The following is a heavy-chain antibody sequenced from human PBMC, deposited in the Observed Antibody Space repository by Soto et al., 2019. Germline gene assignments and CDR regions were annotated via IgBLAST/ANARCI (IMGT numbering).Heavy chain of an antibody. D-gene: IGHD4-17*01. CDR3: AKRTVGWYFDL. CDR1: GFTFSSYA. CDR2: ISGRGGST. V-gene: IGHV3-23*01. J-gene: IGHJ2*01. Sequence: EVQLLESGGGLVQPGGSLRLSCAASGFTFSSYAMNWVRQAPGKGLEWVSVISGRGGSTYDADAVKGRFTISRANTKNTLYLQMNSLRAEDTAVYYCAKRTVGWYFDLWGRGTLVTVSS.